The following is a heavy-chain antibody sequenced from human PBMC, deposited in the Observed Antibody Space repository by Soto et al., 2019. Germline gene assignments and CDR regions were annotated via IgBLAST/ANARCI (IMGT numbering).Heavy chain of an antibody. D-gene: IGHD3-16*02. CDR2: IYWDDDK. J-gene: IGHJ4*02. CDR3: AHRRFTFGGDISADY. CDR1: GFSLRTSGVG. Sequence: QITLKESGPTLMKPTQTLTLTCTFSGFSLRTSGVGVGWIRQPPGKALEWLALIYWDDDKRYSPSLKSRLTITKDTAKNQVVLTMTNMDPVDTATYYCAHRRFTFGGDISADYWGQGTLVTVSS. V-gene: IGHV2-5*02.